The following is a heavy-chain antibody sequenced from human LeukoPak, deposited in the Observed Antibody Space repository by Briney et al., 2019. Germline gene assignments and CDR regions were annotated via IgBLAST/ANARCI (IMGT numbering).Heavy chain of an antibody. J-gene: IGHJ4*02. Sequence: GRSLRLSCAASGFTFRNHGMHWVRQAPGKGLEWVAVIWYDGSNEYYADSVKGRFTVSRDNSKNTLYLQMNSLRAEDTAVYYCARDRSVDYFDYWGQGILVTVSS. V-gene: IGHV3-33*01. CDR1: GFTFRNHG. CDR3: ARDRSVDYFDY. CDR2: IWYDGSNE. D-gene: IGHD6-19*01.